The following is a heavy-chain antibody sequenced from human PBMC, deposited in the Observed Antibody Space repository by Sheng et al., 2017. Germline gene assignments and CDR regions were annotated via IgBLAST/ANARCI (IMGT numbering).Heavy chain of an antibody. D-gene: IGHD2-15*01. V-gene: IGHV1-2*02. Sequence: QVQVVQSGAEVKKPGASVKVSCKTSGYIFTDYYIQWVRQAPGHGLEWVGWINPKSGDTDSAQKFQGRVTMTRDTSISTAYMELGRLISDDTAVYYCARGPWGGVTLTWWVPDHWGQGTLVTVSS. CDR1: GYIFTDYY. CDR2: INPKSGDT. CDR3: ARGPWGGVTLTWWVPDH. J-gene: IGHJ4*02.